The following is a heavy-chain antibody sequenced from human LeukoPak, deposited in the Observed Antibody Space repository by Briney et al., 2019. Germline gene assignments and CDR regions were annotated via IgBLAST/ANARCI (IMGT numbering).Heavy chain of an antibody. V-gene: IGHV3-48*03. Sequence: GGSLRLSCAASGFTFSSYEMNWVRQAPGKGLEWVSYISSSGSTIYYADSVKGRFTISRDNAKNSLYLQMNSLRAEDTAVYYCARDGYDYGHYYYMDVWGKGTTVTVSS. D-gene: IGHD5-12*01. J-gene: IGHJ6*03. CDR1: GFTFSSYE. CDR3: ARDGYDYGHYYYMDV. CDR2: ISSSGSTI.